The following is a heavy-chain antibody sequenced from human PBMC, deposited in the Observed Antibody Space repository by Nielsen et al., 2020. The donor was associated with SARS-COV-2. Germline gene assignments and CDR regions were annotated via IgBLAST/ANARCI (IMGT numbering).Heavy chain of an antibody. J-gene: IGHJ4*02. CDR2: IKSKTDGGTT. V-gene: IGHV3-15*01. Sequence: GASLKISCAASGFTFSNAWMSWVRQAPGKGLEWVGRIKSKTDGGTTDYAAPVKGRFTISRDDSKNTLYLQMNSLKTEDTAVYYCTTATKRGVRIDYWGQGTLVTVSS. CDR3: TTATKRGVRIDY. D-gene: IGHD3-10*01. CDR1: GFTFSNAW.